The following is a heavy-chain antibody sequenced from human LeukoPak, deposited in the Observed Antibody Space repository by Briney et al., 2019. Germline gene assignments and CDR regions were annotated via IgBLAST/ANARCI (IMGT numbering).Heavy chain of an antibody. J-gene: IGHJ4*02. CDR1: GFTFSSYA. D-gene: IGHD4-17*01. CDR3: ANAKDYGDYPLPDGY. V-gene: IGHV3-30-3*01. CDR2: ISYDGSNK. Sequence: GGSLRLSCAASGFTFSSYAMHWVRQAPGKGLEWVAVISYDGSNKYYADSVKGRFTISRDNSKNTLYLQMNSLRAEDTAVYYCANAKDYGDYPLPDGYWGQGTLVTVSS.